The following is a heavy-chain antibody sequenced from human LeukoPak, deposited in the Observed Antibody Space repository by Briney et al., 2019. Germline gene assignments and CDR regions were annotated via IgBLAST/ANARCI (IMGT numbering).Heavy chain of an antibody. CDR1: GFDLSTYA. J-gene: IGHJ5*02. V-gene: IGHV3-23*01. D-gene: IGHD6-13*01. Sequence: PGGSLRLSCAASGFDLSTYAMTWVRQAPAKGLEWVSSIRIGGGGTYYADSVKGRFTISRDNSENTLHLQMNNLRVGDTAKYFCARCMVLSQGWCNWFDPWGKGTLVTVS. CDR2: IRIGGGGT. CDR3: ARCMVLSQGWCNWFDP.